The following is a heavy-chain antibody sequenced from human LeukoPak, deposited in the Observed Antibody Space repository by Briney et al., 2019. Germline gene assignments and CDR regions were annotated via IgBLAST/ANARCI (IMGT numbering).Heavy chain of an antibody. CDR3: ASGIYYYYYMDV. J-gene: IGHJ6*03. V-gene: IGHV1-18*01. CDR2: ISAYNGNT. Sequence: ASVKVSCKASGYTFTSYGISWVRQAPGQGLEWMGWISAYNGNTNYAQKFQGRVTITADKSTSTAYMELSSLRSEDTAVYYCASGIYYYYYMDVWGKGTTVTVSS. CDR1: GYTFTSYG.